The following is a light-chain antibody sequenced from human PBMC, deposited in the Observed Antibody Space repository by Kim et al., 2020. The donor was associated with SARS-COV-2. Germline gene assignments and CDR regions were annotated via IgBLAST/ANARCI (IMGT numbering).Light chain of an antibody. V-gene: IGKV1-5*03. Sequence: DIHLTQSPSTLSASVGDRVTITCRASQSISNWLAWYQQIPGKAPKLLIYKASDLESAVPSRFSGSGSGTEFTLTISSLQPDDFATYYCQQFNSYPRTFGQGTKVDIK. CDR1: QSISNW. CDR3: QQFNSYPRT. J-gene: IGKJ1*01. CDR2: KAS.